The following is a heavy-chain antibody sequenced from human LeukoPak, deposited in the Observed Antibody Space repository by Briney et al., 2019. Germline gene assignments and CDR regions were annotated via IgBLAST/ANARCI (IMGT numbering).Heavy chain of an antibody. CDR1: GFTFSAHN. V-gene: IGHV3-23*01. CDR3: AKDGSYYFDY. Sequence: GGSLRLSCAASGFTFSAHNLNWVRQAPGKGLEWMSDIGGSDGRTYYADFVKGRFTISRDNSKNTLYLQMNSLRAEDTAVYYCAKDGSYYFDYWGQGTLVTVYS. J-gene: IGHJ4*02. CDR2: IGGSDGRT.